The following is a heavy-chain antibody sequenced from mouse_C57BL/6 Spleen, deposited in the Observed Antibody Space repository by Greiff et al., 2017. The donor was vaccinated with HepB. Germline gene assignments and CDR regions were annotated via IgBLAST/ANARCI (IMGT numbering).Heavy chain of an antibody. CDR1: GYSITSGYY. Sequence: EVKLMESGPGLVKPSQSLSLTCSVTGYSITSGYYWNWIRQFPGNKLEWMGYISYDGSNNYNPSLKNRISITRDTSKNQFFLKLNSVTTEDTATYYCASDYGSPFDYWGQGTTLTVSS. CDR3: ASDYGSPFDY. CDR2: ISYDGSN. D-gene: IGHD1-1*01. V-gene: IGHV3-6*01. J-gene: IGHJ2*01.